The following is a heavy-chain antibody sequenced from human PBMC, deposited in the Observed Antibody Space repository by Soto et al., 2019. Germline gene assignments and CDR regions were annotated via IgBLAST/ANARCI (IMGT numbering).Heavy chain of an antibody. CDR3: ARFSGGSYNTYYFYYGMDV. Sequence: ASVKVSCKASGYTFTSYGISWVRQAPGQGLDWMGWISAYNGNTKYAHDLQGRVTMTTDTSTSTAYMELRSLRSDGTAMYYCARFSGGSYNTYYFYYGMDVWGQGTTVTVSS. D-gene: IGHD2-15*01. J-gene: IGHJ6*02. CDR1: GYTFTSYG. V-gene: IGHV1-18*04. CDR2: ISAYNGNT.